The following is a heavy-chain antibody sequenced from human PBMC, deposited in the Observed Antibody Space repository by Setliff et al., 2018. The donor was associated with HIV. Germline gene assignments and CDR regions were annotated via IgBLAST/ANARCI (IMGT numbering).Heavy chain of an antibody. D-gene: IGHD1-26*01. J-gene: IGHJ4*02. CDR1: GFTFSSYT. V-gene: IGHV3-7*05. CDR3: ATDCAVVGGTGSLDS. CDR2: IKEDGSEQ. Sequence: GSLRLSCAASGFTFSSYTMSWVRQAPGKGLEWVANIKEDGSEQYYMDSVKGRFTISRDNAKNSLYLQMNSLRVEDTAVYYCATDCAVVGGTGSLDSWGQGTLVTVSS.